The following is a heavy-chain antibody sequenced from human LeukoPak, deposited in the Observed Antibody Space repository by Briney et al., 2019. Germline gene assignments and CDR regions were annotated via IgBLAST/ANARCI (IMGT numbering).Heavy chain of an antibody. CDR3: ARLSGALGAFDI. CDR1: GGSISSYY. V-gene: IGHV4-59*08. D-gene: IGHD7-27*01. CDR2: IYYSGST. J-gene: IGHJ3*02. Sequence: SETLSLTCTVSGGSISSYYWSWIRQPPGKGLEWIGYIYYSGSTNYTPSLKSRVTISVDTSKNQFSLKLSSVSAADTAVYYCARLSGALGAFDIWGQGTMVTVSS.